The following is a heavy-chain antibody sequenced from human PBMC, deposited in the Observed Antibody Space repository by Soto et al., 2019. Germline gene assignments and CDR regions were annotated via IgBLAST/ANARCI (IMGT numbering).Heavy chain of an antibody. CDR3: AKETYSGPLDY. Sequence: HPGGSLRLSCSASGFTFSSYAMHWVRQAPGKGLEYVSAISSNGGSTYYADSVKGRFTISRDNSKNTLYLQMNSLRAEDTAVYYCAKETYSGPLDYWGQGTLVTVSS. V-gene: IGHV3-64*04. D-gene: IGHD2-15*01. J-gene: IGHJ4*02. CDR1: GFTFSSYA. CDR2: ISSNGGST.